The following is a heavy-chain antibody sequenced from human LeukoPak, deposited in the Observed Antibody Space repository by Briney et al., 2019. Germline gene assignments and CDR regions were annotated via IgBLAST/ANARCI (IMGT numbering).Heavy chain of an antibody. CDR3: ARRFAAASKWFDP. Sequence: SETLSLTCTVSGGSISSYYWSWIRQPPGKGLEWIGYIYYSGSTNYNPSLKSRVTISVDTSKNQFSLKLSSVTAADTAVYYCARRFAAASKWFDPWGQGTLVTVSS. V-gene: IGHV4-59*01. CDR2: IYYSGST. D-gene: IGHD6-13*01. CDR1: GGSISSYY. J-gene: IGHJ5*02.